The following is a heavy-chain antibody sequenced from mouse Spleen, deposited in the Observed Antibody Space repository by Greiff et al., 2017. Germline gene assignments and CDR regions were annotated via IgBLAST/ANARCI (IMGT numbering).Heavy chain of an antibody. D-gene: IGHD1-1*01. J-gene: IGHJ4*01. V-gene: IGHV1-64*01. CDR1: GYTFTSYW. CDR3: ARTVHYYGSSCYAMDY. CDR2: IHPNSGST. Sequence: QVQLQQPGAELVKPGASVKLSCKASGYTFTSYWMHWVKQRPGQGLEWIGMIHPNSGSTNYNEKFKSKATLTVDKSSSTAYMQLSSLTSEDSAVYYCARTVHYYGSSCYAMDYWGQGTSVTVSS.